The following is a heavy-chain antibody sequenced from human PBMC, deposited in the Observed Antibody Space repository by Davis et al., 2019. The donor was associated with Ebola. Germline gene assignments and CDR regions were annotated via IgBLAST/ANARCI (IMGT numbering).Heavy chain of an antibody. J-gene: IGHJ6*02. CDR3: ARDPWGYYDSSGYYSYYYYGMDV. D-gene: IGHD3-22*01. CDR1: GGSISSYY. CDR2: IYYSGST. Sequence: SETLSLTCTVSGGSISSYYWSWIRQPPGKGLEWIGYIYYSGSTNYNPSLKSRVTISVDTSKNQFSLKLSSVTAADTAVYYCARDPWGYYDSSGYYSYYYYGMDVWGQGTTVTVSS. V-gene: IGHV4-59*12.